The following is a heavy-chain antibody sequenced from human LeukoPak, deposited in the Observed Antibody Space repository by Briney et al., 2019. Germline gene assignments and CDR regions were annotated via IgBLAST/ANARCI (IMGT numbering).Heavy chain of an antibody. J-gene: IGHJ6*04. V-gene: IGHV3-21*01. Sequence: PGGSLRLSCSASGFIFSSYNMNWVRQAPGQALEWVSSITSSSSHTFYADSVRGRYTIFRDNAKNSLYLQMNSLRAEDTAVYYCARVLMAYYYGSGRTFGLDVWGKGTTVTISS. CDR1: GFIFSSYN. CDR3: ARVLMAYYYGSGRTFGLDV. D-gene: IGHD3-10*01. CDR2: ITSSSSHT.